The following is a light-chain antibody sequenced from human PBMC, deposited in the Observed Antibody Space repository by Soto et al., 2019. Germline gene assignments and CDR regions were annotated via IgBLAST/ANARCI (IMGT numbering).Light chain of an antibody. CDR2: AAS. CDR1: QGIANY. V-gene: IGKV1-27*01. Sequence: DIPMTQSPSSLSASIGDTVTITCRASQGIANYLAWYQQKPGKVPKLLIYAASSLQSGVPSRFSGSGSGTDFTLTIRGLQPEDVATYYCQKYNGALWAFGQGTKVEVK. CDR3: QKYNGALWA. J-gene: IGKJ1*01.